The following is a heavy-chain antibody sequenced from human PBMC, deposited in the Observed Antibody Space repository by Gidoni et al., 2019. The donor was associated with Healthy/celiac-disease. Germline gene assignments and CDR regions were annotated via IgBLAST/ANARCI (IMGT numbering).Heavy chain of an antibody. CDR1: GYTVTSYA. J-gene: IGHJ3*02. CDR2: INAGNGNT. CDR3: ARVVGATTIGVAFDI. Sequence: QVQLVQSGAVVKKTGASVKVSCKASGYTVTSYAMHWVRQDPGQRLEWMGWINAGNGNTKYSQKFQGRVTITRDTSASTAYMELRSLRSEDTAVYYCARVVGATTIGVAFDIWGQGTMVTVSS. D-gene: IGHD1-26*01. V-gene: IGHV1-3*01.